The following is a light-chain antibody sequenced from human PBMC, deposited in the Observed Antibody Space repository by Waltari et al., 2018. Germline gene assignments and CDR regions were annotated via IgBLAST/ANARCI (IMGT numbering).Light chain of an antibody. CDR3: ASWDDSLNGHWV. J-gene: IGLJ3*02. Sequence: QSVLTQPPSASGTPGQRVTISCSGSASNIGGNLVNWYQQPPGKAPKLLIYRSDQRPSGVPDRFSGSKTGTSASLAISGLQSDDEADYFCASWDDSLNGHWVFGGGTKVTVL. V-gene: IGLV1-44*01. CDR1: ASNIGGNL. CDR2: RSD.